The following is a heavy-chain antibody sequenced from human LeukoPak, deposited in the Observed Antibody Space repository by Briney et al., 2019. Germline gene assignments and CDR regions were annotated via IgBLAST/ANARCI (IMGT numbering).Heavy chain of an antibody. V-gene: IGHV4-34*01. Sequence: PSETPSLTCAVCGGSFSGYYWRWIRQTPGKGLEWIGEINHSGTTNYNPSLKSRVTISVDTSKNQFSLELSSVTAADTAVYYCARGYPDSSGYYYGSWFDPWGQGTLVTVSS. J-gene: IGHJ5*02. CDR1: GGSFSGYY. D-gene: IGHD3-22*01. CDR2: INHSGTT. CDR3: ARGYPDSSGYYYGSWFDP.